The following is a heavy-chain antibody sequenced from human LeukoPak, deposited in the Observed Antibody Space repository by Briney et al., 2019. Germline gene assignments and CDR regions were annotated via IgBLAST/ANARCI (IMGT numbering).Heavy chain of an antibody. CDR2: INAYNGNT. CDR1: GYTFSSYG. V-gene: IGHV1-18*01. CDR3: ARPEGSGWSFAFDI. J-gene: IGHJ3*02. D-gene: IGHD6-19*01. Sequence: GASVKVSCKASGYTFSSYGISWVRQAPGQALEWMGWINAYNGNTNYAQKLQGRVTMTTVTSTSTAYMELRSLRSDDTAVYYCARPEGSGWSFAFDIWGQGTRVTVSS.